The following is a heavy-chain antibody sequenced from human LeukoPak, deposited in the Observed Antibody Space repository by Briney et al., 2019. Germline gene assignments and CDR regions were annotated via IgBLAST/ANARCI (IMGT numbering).Heavy chain of an antibody. V-gene: IGHV5-10-1*01. CDR1: GYSFTSYW. D-gene: IGHD6-13*01. CDR3: ARLGDSSIYYYYGMDV. Sequence: GESLKISCKGSGYSFTSYWISWVRQMPGKGLEWMGRIDPSDSYTNYSPSFQGHVTISADESISTAYLQWSSLKASDTAMYYCARLGDSSIYYYYGMDVWGQGTTVTVSS. J-gene: IGHJ6*02. CDR2: IDPSDSYT.